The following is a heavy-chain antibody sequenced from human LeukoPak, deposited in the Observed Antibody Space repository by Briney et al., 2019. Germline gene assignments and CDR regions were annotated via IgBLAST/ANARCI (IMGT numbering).Heavy chain of an antibody. V-gene: IGHV1-46*01. D-gene: IGHD1-7*01. CDR3: ARDRHLTGTTYGALGY. Sequence: ASVKVSCKASGYTFTSYCMHWVRQAPGQGLEWMGIINPSGGSTSYAQKFQGRVTMTRDTSTSTVYMELSSLRSEDTAVYYCARDRHLTGTTYGALGYWGQGTLVTVSS. J-gene: IGHJ4*02. CDR2: INPSGGST. CDR1: GYTFTSYC.